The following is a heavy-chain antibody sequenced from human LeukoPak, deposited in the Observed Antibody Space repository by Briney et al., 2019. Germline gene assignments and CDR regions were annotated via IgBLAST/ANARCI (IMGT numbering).Heavy chain of an antibody. CDR1: GFTVSSNY. Sequence: GGSLRLSCAASGFTVSSNYMSWVRQAPGKGLEWVSAISGSGGSTYYADSVKGRFTISRDNSKNTLYLQMNSLRAEDTAVYYCAKTMTRPTYYFDYWGQGTLVTVSS. J-gene: IGHJ4*02. CDR3: AKTMTRPTYYFDY. CDR2: ISGSGGST. D-gene: IGHD4-11*01. V-gene: IGHV3-23*01.